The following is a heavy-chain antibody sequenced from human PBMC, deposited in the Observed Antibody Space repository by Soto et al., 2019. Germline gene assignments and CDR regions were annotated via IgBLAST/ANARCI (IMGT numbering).Heavy chain of an antibody. CDR2: ISGSGGST. CDR1: GFTFSSYA. V-gene: IGHV3-23*01. Sequence: EVQLLESGGGLVQPGGSLRLSCAASGFTFSSYAMSWVRQAPGKGLEWVSAISGSGGSTYYADSVMGRFTISRDNSKNRLSVQMNSLRAEDRAVYYGARQWLVHSFDYWGQGTMVTVSS. J-gene: IGHJ4*02. CDR3: ARQWLVHSFDY. D-gene: IGHD6-19*01.